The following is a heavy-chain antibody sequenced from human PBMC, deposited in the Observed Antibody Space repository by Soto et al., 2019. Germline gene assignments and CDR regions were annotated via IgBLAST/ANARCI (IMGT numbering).Heavy chain of an antibody. CDR1: GFTFDDYA. Sequence: EVQLVESGGGLVQPGRSLRLSCAASGFTFDDYAMHWVRQAPGKGLEWVSGISWNSGSIGYADSVKGRFTISRDNAKNALYLQMNSLRAEDKALYYCANRNLYSSGWGAFDIWGQGTMVTVSS. J-gene: IGHJ3*02. CDR2: ISWNSGSI. CDR3: ANRNLYSSGWGAFDI. V-gene: IGHV3-9*01. D-gene: IGHD6-19*01.